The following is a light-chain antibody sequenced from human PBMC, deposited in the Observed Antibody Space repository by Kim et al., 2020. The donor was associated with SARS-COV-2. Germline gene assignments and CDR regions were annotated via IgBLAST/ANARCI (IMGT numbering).Light chain of an antibody. V-gene: IGLV3-1*01. CDR2: QNT. Sequence: VSPGQTANITCSGDELGNQYASWYQQKPGQSPVLVIYQNTKRPSGIPERFSGSNSGNTATLTISGTQAMDEADYYCQAWDSSFVIFGGGTQLTVL. J-gene: IGLJ2*01. CDR3: QAWDSSFVI. CDR1: ELGNQY.